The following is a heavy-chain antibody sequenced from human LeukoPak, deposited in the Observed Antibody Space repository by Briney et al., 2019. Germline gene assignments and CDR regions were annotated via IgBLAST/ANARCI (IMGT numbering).Heavy chain of an antibody. Sequence: PSETLSLTCTVSGGSISSYSWSWIRQPAGKGLEWIGRIYTSGSTNYNPTLKSRVTMSVDTSKNQFSLKLSAVTAADTAVYYCARGAAAGIDYWGQGTLVTVSS. D-gene: IGHD6-13*01. J-gene: IGHJ4*02. CDR3: ARGAAAGIDY. V-gene: IGHV4-4*07. CDR2: IYTSGST. CDR1: GGSISSYS.